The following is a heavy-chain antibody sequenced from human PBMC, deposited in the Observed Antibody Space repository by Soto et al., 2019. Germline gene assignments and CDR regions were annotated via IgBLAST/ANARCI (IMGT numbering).Heavy chain of an antibody. D-gene: IGHD2-21*02. Sequence: SGGSLRLSCAASGFTVSSNYMSWVRQAPGKGLEWVSVIYSGGSTYYADSVKGRFTISRDNAKNSLFLQMNSLRAEDTALYYCTIIVVVTAGRLFDYWGQGTLVTVSS. CDR2: IYSGGST. V-gene: IGHV3-53*01. CDR1: GFTVSSNY. CDR3: TIIVVVTAGRLFDY. J-gene: IGHJ4*02.